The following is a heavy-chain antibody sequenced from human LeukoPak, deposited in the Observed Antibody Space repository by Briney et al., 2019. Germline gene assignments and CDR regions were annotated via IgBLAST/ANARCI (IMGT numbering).Heavy chain of an antibody. CDR2: INHSGST. Sequence: SETLSLTCAVYGGSFSGYYWSWIRQPPGKGLEWIGEINHSGSTNYNPSLKSRVTISVDTSKNQFSLKLSSVTAADTAVYYCASVDYVWGSYFQHYWGQGTLVTVSS. CDR3: ASVDYVWGSYFQHY. V-gene: IGHV4-34*01. CDR1: GGSFSGYY. D-gene: IGHD3-16*01. J-gene: IGHJ4*02.